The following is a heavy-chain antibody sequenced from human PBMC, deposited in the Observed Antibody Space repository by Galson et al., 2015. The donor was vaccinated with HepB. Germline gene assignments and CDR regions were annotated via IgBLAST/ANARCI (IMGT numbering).Heavy chain of an antibody. CDR1: GFTFSSHW. Sequence: SLRLSCAASGFTFSSHWMSWVRQAPGKGLEWVANIKEDGTKESYVDSVKGRFTISRDNAKNSLCLQMNSLRAEDTAVYYCARVKDGGDNGLRPFDFWGQGTLVTVSS. CDR2: IKEDGTKE. V-gene: IGHV3-7*03. CDR3: ARVKDGGDNGLRPFDF. J-gene: IGHJ4*02. D-gene: IGHD2-21*02.